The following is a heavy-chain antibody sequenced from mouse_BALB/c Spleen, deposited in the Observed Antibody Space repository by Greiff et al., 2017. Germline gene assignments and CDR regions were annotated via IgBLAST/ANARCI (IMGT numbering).Heavy chain of an antibody. CDR2: ISSGGST. Sequence: EVQGVESGGGLVKPGGSLKLSCAASGFTFSSYAMSWVRQTPEKRLEWVASISSGGSTYYPDSVKGRFTISRDNARNILYLQMSSLRSEDTAMYYCARVGDYDGAWFAYWGQGTLVTVSA. V-gene: IGHV5-6-5*01. CDR3: ARVGDYDGAWFAY. D-gene: IGHD2-4*01. J-gene: IGHJ3*01. CDR1: GFTFSSYA.